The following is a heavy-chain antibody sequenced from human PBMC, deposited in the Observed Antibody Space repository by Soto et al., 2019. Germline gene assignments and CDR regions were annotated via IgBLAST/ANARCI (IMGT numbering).Heavy chain of an antibody. J-gene: IGHJ4*02. CDR2: INHSGST. CDR1: GGSFSGYY. CDR3: ARGYHSSGWYVNYFDY. D-gene: IGHD6-19*01. V-gene: IGHV4-34*01. Sequence: SETLSLTCAVYGGSFSGYYWSWIRQPPGKGLEWIGEINHSGSTNYNPSLKSRVTISVDTSKNQFSLKLSSVTAADTAVYYCARGYHSSGWYVNYFDYWGQGTLVTVSS.